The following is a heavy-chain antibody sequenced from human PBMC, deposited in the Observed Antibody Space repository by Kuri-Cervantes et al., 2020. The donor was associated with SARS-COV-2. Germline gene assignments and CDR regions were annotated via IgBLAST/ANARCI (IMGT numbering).Heavy chain of an antibody. J-gene: IGHJ4*02. CDR1: GFTFSSYA. CDR3: AREWLAKLDY. Sequence: GESLKISCAASGFTFSSYAMHWVRQAPGKGLEWVAVISYDGSNKYYADSVKGRFTISRDNSKNTLYLQMNSLRAEDTAVYYCAREWLAKLDYWGQGTLVTVSS. D-gene: IGHD5-12*01. CDR2: ISYDGSNK. V-gene: IGHV3-30*01.